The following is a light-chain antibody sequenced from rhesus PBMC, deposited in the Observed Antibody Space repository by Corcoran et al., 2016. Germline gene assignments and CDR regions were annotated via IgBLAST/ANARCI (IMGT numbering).Light chain of an antibody. CDR1: QGISNY. J-gene: IGKJ3*01. V-gene: IGKV1-28*03. Sequence: DIQMTQSPSSLSASVGDTVTITCRASQGISNYLNWFQQKPGKAPKLLIYAASSFESGAPSRFSGSGYGTGFTLTISSLQPEDVAVYHCLQHNSYPFTFGPGTKLDIK. CDR3: LQHNSYPFT. CDR2: AAS.